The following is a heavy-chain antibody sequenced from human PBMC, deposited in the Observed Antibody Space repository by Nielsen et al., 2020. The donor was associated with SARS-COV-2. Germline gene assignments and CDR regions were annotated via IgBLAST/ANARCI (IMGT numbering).Heavy chain of an antibody. CDR3: AREGGLVMVNAIDH. J-gene: IGHJ4*02. Sequence: ASVKVSCKASGYTFTSYGISWVRQAPGQGLEWMGWISAYNGNTNYAQRLQGRVTMTTDTSTNTAYMELRSLRSDDTAVYYCAREGGLVMVNAIDHWGQGTLVTVSS. D-gene: IGHD3-22*01. CDR1: GYTFTSYG. V-gene: IGHV1-18*01. CDR2: ISAYNGNT.